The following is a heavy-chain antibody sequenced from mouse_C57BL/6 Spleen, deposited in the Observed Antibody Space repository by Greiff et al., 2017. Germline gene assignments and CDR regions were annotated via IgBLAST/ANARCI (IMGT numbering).Heavy chain of an antibody. CDR2: ISYDGSN. J-gene: IGHJ2*01. Sequence: ESGPGLVKPSQSLSLTCSVTGYSITSGYYWNWIRQFPGNKLEWMGYISYDGSNNYNPSLKNRISITRDTSKNQFFLKLNSVTTEDTATYYCAREEGYYYGSSGYWGQGTTLTVSS. D-gene: IGHD1-1*01. CDR1: GYSITSGYY. CDR3: AREEGYYYGSSGY. V-gene: IGHV3-6*01.